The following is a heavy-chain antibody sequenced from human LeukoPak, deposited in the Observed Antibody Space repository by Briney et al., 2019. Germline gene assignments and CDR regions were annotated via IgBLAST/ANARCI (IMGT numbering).Heavy chain of an antibody. J-gene: IGHJ4*02. CDR3: ARRSSSWYIGLDFDY. V-gene: IGHV4-39*01. Sequence: SETLSLTCTVSGDSISSSTYYWGWIRQPPGKGLEWIGSINYSGSTYYNPSLKSRVTISVDTSKNQFSLKLSSVTAADTAVYYCARRSSSWYIGLDFDYWGQGTLVAVSS. D-gene: IGHD6-13*01. CDR2: INYSGST. CDR1: GDSISSSTYY.